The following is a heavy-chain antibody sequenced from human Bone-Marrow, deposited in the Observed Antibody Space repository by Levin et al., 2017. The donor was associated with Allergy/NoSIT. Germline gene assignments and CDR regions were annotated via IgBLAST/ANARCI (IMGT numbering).Heavy chain of an antibody. CDR1: GFSVTEYY. CDR3: ARAGMITFGGSQFDY. CDR2: IYHSGST. D-gene: IGHD3-16*01. J-gene: IGHJ4*02. Sequence: SETLSLTCTVSGFSVTEYYWGWIRQPPGKGLEWIGSIYHSGSTYYNPSLKSRVTISVDTSKNQFSLKLSSVTAADTAVYYCARAGMITFGGSQFDYWGQGTRVTVSS. V-gene: IGHV4-38-2*02.